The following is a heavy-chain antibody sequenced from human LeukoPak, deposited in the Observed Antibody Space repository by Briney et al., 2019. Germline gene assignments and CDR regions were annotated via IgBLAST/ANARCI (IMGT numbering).Heavy chain of an antibody. CDR2: IYTSGST. Sequence: SETLSLTCTVSGGSISSGSYYWSWIRQPAGKGLEWIGRIYTSGSTNYNPSLKSRVTISVDTSKNQFSLKLGSVTAADTAVYYCARWSSSWYYFDYWGQGTLVTVSS. V-gene: IGHV4-61*02. J-gene: IGHJ4*02. CDR3: ARWSSSWYYFDY. CDR1: GGSISSGSYY. D-gene: IGHD6-13*01.